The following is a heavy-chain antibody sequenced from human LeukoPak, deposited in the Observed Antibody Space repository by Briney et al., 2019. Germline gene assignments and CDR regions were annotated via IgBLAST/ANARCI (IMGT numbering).Heavy chain of an antibody. CDR1: GFTFSSYG. D-gene: IGHD4-17*01. J-gene: IGHJ4*02. V-gene: IGHV3-30*18. CDR3: ANYGDYYYFYY. CDR2: ISYDGSNK. Sequence: GRSLRLSCAASGFTFSSYGMHWVRQAPGKGLEWVAVISYDGSNKYYADSVKGRFTISRDNSKNTLYLQMNSLRAEDTAVYYCANYGDYYYFYYWGQGTLVTVSS.